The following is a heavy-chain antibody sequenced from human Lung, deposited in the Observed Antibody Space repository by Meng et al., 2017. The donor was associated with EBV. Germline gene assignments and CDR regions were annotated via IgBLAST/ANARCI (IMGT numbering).Heavy chain of an antibody. CDR2: INHSGIT. CDR1: GGSFSGYY. Sequence: QGQLQQWGAGLLKPSETLSLTCAVYGGSFSGYYWSWIRQPPGKGLEWIGEINHSGITNYNPSLKSRVTISVDTSKNQFSLSLNSVTAADTAVYYCARGFLSFVRVFDYWGQGTLVTVSS. V-gene: IGHV4-34*01. D-gene: IGHD2/OR15-2a*01. J-gene: IGHJ4*02. CDR3: ARGFLSFVRVFDY.